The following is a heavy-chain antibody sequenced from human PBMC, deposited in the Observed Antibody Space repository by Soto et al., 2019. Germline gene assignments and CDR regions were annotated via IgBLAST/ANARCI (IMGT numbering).Heavy chain of an antibody. V-gene: IGHV3-21*01. CDR1: GFTFSSYS. Sequence: EVQLVESGGGLVKPGGSLRLSCAASGFTFSSYSMNWVRQAPGKGLEWVSSISSSSSYIYYADSVKGRFTISRHNAKNSLYLQMNSMRAEDTAVYYCARDKQWLDFDYWGQGTLVTVSS. CDR2: ISSSSSYI. J-gene: IGHJ4*02. CDR3: ARDKQWLDFDY. D-gene: IGHD6-19*01.